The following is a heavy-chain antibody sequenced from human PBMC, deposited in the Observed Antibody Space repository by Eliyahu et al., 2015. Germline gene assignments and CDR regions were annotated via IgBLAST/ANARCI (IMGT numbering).Heavy chain of an antibody. J-gene: IGHJ4*02. CDR2: XNHSGST. Sequence: QVQLQQWGAGLLKPSETLSLTCAVYGGSXSXYYWSWIRQPPGKGXEWIGEXNHSGSTNYNPSLKSRVTISVDTSKNQFSLKLSSVTAADTAVYYCASITRTWRSWSERYFDYWGQGTLVTVSS. V-gene: IGHV4-34*01. CDR1: GGSXSXYY. D-gene: IGHD6-13*01. CDR3: ASITRTWRSWSERYFDY.